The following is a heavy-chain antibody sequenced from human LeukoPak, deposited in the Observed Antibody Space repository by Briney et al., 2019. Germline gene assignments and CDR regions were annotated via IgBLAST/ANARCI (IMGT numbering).Heavy chain of an antibody. J-gene: IGHJ4*02. Sequence: PGGSLRLSCAASGFTFSSYAMHWVRQAPGKGLEWVAVISYDGSNKYYADSVKGRFTIPRDNSKNTLYLQMNSLRAEDTAVYYCAGDPFHSSGSLDYWGQGTLVTVSS. V-gene: IGHV3-30-3*01. CDR2: ISYDGSNK. D-gene: IGHD6-19*01. CDR1: GFTFSSYA. CDR3: AGDPFHSSGSLDY.